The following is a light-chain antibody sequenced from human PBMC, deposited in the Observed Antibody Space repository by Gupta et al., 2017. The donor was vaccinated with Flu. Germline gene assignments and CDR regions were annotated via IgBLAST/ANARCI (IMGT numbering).Light chain of an antibody. CDR3: QQYNNWPPGWT. J-gene: IGKJ1*01. CDR1: QSVSSN. Sequence: TLSVSPGERATLSCRASQSVSSNLAWYQQKPGQAPRLLIYGASTRATGIPARFSGSGAGTEFTLTISSRQSEDFAVYYCQQYNNWPPGWTFGQGTKVEIK. V-gene: IGKV3-15*01. CDR2: GAS.